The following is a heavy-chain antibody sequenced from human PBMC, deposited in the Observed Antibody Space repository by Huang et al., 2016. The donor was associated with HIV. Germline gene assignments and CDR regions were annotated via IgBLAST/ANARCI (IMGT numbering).Heavy chain of an antibody. CDR3: AKESRWFSDFDH. Sequence: QVHLVESGGGVVQPGGSLRLSCAASGFKLSGFGMDWVRQAPGKVLEWVAVISDDGRSQFYTDSVKGRFTISRDNSDNTLSLQMKGLRPDDTAVYYCAKESRWFSDFDHWGQGVLVSVSS. D-gene: IGHD2-15*01. CDR2: ISDDGRSQ. V-gene: IGHV3-30*18. CDR1: GFKLSGFG. J-gene: IGHJ4*02.